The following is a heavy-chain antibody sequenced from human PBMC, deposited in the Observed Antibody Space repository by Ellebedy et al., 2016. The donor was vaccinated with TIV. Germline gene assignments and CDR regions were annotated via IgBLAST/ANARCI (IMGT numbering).Heavy chain of an antibody. CDR3: ARDFPLGGYSDSWYFDL. J-gene: IGHJ2*01. D-gene: IGHD3-10*01. CDR2: ISSSGSTI. V-gene: IGHV3-11*04. Sequence: GESLKISXAASGFTFSDYYMSWIRQAPGKGLEWVSYISSSGSTIYYADSVKGRFTISRDNAKNSLYLQMNSLRAEDTAVYYCARDFPLGGYSDSWYFDLWGRGTLVTVSS. CDR1: GFTFSDYY.